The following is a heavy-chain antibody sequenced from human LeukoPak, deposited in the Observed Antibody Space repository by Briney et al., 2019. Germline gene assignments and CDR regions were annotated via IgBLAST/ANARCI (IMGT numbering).Heavy chain of an antibody. D-gene: IGHD6-19*01. CDR3: ARDRRSVSFDY. CDR1: GYSFTSYS. CDR2: INTNTGNP. V-gene: IGHV7-4-1*02. J-gene: IGHJ4*02. Sequence: ASVKVSCTASGYSFTSYSMNWVRQAPGQGLEWMGWINTNTGNPTYDQGFTGRFVFSLDTSVSTVYLQISGLKAEDTAVYYCARDRRSVSFDYWGQGTLVTVSS.